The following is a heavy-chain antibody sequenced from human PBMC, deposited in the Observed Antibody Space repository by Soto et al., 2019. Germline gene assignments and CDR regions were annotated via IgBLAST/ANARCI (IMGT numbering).Heavy chain of an antibody. Sequence: VQLVESGGGVVQPGRSLRLSCAASGFTFSSYSMNWVRQAPGKGLEWVSSISSSSSYIYYADSVKGRFTISRDNAKNSLYLQMNSLRAEDTAVYYCARGPGYCSSTSCYSRHGMDVWGQGTTVTVSS. CDR3: ARGPGYCSSTSCYSRHGMDV. CDR1: GFTFSSYS. J-gene: IGHJ6*02. CDR2: ISSSSSYI. D-gene: IGHD2-2*01. V-gene: IGHV3-21*01.